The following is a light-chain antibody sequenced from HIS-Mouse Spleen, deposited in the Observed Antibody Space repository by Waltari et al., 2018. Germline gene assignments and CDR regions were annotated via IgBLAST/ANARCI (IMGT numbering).Light chain of an antibody. CDR3: QQYGSSPPYT. CDR2: GAS. Sequence: DIVLTQSPGTLSLSPWERATLSCRASQSVSSSYLAWYQQKPGQAPRLLIYGASSRATGIPDRFSGSGSGTDFTLTISRLEPEDFAVYYCQQYGSSPPYTFGQGTKLEIK. CDR1: QSVSSSY. V-gene: IGKV3-20*01. J-gene: IGKJ2*01.